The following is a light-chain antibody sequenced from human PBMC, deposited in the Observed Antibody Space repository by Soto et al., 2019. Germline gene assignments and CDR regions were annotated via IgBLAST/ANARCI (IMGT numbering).Light chain of an antibody. CDR1: QSVSSY. CDR2: DAS. V-gene: IGKV3-11*01. J-gene: IGKJ2*01. Sequence: EIVLTQSPATLSLSPGERATLSCRASQSVSSYLAWYQQKPGQAPRLLLYDASNRATGIPARFSGSGSGTDVTLTISSLEPEDFGVYYCQQRSNWPPYNFGQGTKVEIK. CDR3: QQRSNWPPYN.